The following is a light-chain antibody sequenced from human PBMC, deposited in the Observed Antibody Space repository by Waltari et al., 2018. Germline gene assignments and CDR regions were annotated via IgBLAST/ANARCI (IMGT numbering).Light chain of an antibody. Sequence: QSVLTQPPSASGTPGQRVTISCSGSSSNIGRNTVNWYQQLPGTAPKLLIYSNKNRPEGVPHRFSGSKSGATAVLASSGLRADETASYYCATWDESLHVRLFGGGTKLTVL. J-gene: IGLJ3*02. CDR2: SNK. CDR3: ATWDESLHVRL. V-gene: IGLV1-44*01. CDR1: SSNIGRNT.